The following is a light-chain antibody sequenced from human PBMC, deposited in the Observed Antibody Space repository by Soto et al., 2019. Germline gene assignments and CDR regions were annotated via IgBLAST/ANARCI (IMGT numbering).Light chain of an antibody. J-gene: IGKJ2*01. CDR1: QNVGST. V-gene: IGKV3-11*01. CDR3: QQRDMWSYT. CDR2: DAF. Sequence: IVLTQSPGTLSLSPGERATLSCRASQNVGSTLAWYQQKPGQAPRLLIYDAFSRATGIPARFSGAGSGTDFTLTINSLEAEDFAVYYCQQRDMWSYTFGQGTRLQIK.